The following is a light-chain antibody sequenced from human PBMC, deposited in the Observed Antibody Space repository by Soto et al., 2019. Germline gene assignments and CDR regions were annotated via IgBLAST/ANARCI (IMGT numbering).Light chain of an antibody. V-gene: IGKV3D-15*01. Sequence: EVLMTQSPATLSLSPGERATLSYRASQCVSSNLAWYQQRRGQAPRLLIYGASSRATGIPARFSGSGSGTEFTLTISSLQSEDFAVYYCQQYDNWPPLTFGGGTKVEIK. J-gene: IGKJ4*01. CDR3: QQYDNWPPLT. CDR2: GAS. CDR1: QCVSSN.